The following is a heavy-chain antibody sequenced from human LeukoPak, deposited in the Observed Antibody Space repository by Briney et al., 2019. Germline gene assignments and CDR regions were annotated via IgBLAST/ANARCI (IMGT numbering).Heavy chain of an antibody. CDR3: ARGSFEIFGVVPTFDY. D-gene: IGHD3-3*01. J-gene: IGHJ4*02. V-gene: IGHV1-18*01. CDR1: GYTFTSYG. Sequence: ASVKVSCKASGYTFTSYGISWVRQAPGQGLEWMGWISAYNGNTNYAQKLQGRVTMTTDTSTSTAYMGLRSLRSDDTAVYYCARGSFEIFGVVPTFDYWGQGTLVTVSS. CDR2: ISAYNGNT.